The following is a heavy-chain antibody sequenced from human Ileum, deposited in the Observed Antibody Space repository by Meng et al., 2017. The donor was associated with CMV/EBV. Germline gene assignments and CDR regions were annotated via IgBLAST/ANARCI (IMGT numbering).Heavy chain of an antibody. CDR2: MYAGGIT. D-gene: IGHD3-10*01. J-gene: IGHJ3*01. CDR1: FSVTTNY. V-gene: IGHV3-53*05. Sequence: FSVTTNYMTWVRQAPGKGLEWVSVMYAGGITNYADSVKGRFTFSRDDSKNILYLQMNSLRPEDTAVYYCARDSADYYNSGNYYDAFDLWGQGTLVTVSS. CDR3: ARDSADYYNSGNYYDAFDL.